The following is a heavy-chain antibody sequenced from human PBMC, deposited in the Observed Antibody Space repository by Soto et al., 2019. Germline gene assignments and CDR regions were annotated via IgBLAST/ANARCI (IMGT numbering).Heavy chain of an antibody. CDR1: GFSLSTSGVG. CDR3: ANTLDYGDYPPYFDY. Sequence: QITLKESGPTLVKPTQTLTLTCTFSGFSLSTSGVGVGWIRQPPGKALEWLALIYWDDDKRYSPSLKSRLTITKDTSKNQVVLTMTNMDPVDTATYYCANTLDYGDYPPYFDYWGQGTLVTVSS. CDR2: IYWDDDK. V-gene: IGHV2-5*02. J-gene: IGHJ4*02. D-gene: IGHD4-17*01.